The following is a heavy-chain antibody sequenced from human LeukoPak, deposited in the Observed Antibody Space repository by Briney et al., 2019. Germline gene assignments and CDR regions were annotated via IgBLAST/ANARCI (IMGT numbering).Heavy chain of an antibody. D-gene: IGHD4/OR15-4a*01. CDR2: IYYRGSI. Sequence: SETLSLTCTVSGGSISSSTYYWGWIRQPPGKVLEWLGTIYYRGSIYYNPSLKSRVTISVDTSKNQFSLRLSSVTAADTAVYYCARTRQGALRYYYYYMDVWGKGTTVTVSS. CDR3: ARTRQGALRYYYYYMDV. J-gene: IGHJ6*03. V-gene: IGHV4-39*07. CDR1: GGSISSSTYY.